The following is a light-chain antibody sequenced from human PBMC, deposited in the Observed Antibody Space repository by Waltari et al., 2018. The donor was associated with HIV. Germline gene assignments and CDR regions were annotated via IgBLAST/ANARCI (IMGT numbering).Light chain of an antibody. CDR2: ENN. CDR1: SSNLQNNS. J-gene: IGLJ2*01. CDR3: ATWDTDLIGVV. V-gene: IGLV1-51*02. Sequence: QSVFTPPPAVSAATGQRVHFSCSGSSSNLQNNSVSCYQQIPGTAPKLLIFENNERPSGIPDRFSGSKSGTSATLAVTGLQIGDEADYYCATWDTDLIGVVFGGGTKLTVL.